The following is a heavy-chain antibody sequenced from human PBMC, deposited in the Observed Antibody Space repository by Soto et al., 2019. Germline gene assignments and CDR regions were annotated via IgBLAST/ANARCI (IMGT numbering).Heavy chain of an antibody. J-gene: IGHJ6*02. CDR1: GFTFSSYA. CDR3: AKRMVVVPGAEYYYYYYGMDV. V-gene: IGHV3-23*01. Sequence: HPGGSLRLSCAASGFTFSSYAMSWVRQAPGKGLEWVSAISGSGGSTYYADSVKGRFTISRDNSKNTLYLQMNSLRAEDTAVYYCAKRMVVVPGAEYYYYYYGMDVWGQGTTVTVSS. CDR2: ISGSGGST. D-gene: IGHD2-2*01.